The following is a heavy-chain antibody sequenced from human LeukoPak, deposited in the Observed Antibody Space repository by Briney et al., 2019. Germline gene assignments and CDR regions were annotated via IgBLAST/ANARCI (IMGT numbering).Heavy chain of an antibody. D-gene: IGHD3-10*01. J-gene: IGHJ2*01. CDR1: GYTFTSYW. Sequence: GESLKISSQASGYTFTSYWIGWVRQMSGKGLECMGIIYPDDSDTTYSPSFQGQVTISADKSFSTAYLQWSSLKASDTAIYYCARLGGDTYYFGSASYPNWYFDLWGRGTLVTVSS. CDR3: ARLGGDTYYFGSASYPNWYFDL. V-gene: IGHV5-51*01. CDR2: IYPDDSDT.